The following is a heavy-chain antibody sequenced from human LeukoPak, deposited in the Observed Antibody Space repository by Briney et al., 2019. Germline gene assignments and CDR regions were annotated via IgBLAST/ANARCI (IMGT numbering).Heavy chain of an antibody. CDR3: ARDTDRGPFDP. D-gene: IGHD1-14*01. CDR2: IIPIFGTA. V-gene: IGHV1-69*13. CDR1: GGTFSSYA. Sequence: EASVKVSCKASGGTFSSYAISWVRQAPGQGLEWMGGIIPIFGTANYAQKFQGRVTITADESTSTAYMELSSLRSEDTAVYYYARDTDRGPFDPWGQGTLVTVSS. J-gene: IGHJ5*02.